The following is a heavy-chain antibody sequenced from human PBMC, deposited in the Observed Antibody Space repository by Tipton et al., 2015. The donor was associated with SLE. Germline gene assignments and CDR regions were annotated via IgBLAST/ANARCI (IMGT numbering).Heavy chain of an antibody. CDR3: AKDESSGWLGGY. J-gene: IGHJ4*02. D-gene: IGHD6-19*01. CDR1: GFTFSNYR. Sequence: LRLSCAASGFTFSNYRMNWVRQAPGKGLEWVSSISSSSSYIDYADSVKGRFTISRDNAKNSLYLQMNSLRAEDTAVYYCAKDESSGWLGGYWGQGTLVTVSS. CDR2: ISSSSSYI. V-gene: IGHV3-21*04.